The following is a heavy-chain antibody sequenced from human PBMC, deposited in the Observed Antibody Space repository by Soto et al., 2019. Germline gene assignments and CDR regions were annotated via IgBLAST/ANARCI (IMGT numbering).Heavy chain of an antibody. V-gene: IGHV4-34*12. D-gene: IGHD2-8*02. CDR2: IIHTGST. J-gene: IGHJ3*02. Sequence: KSSETLSLTCAVYGGSFSGYYWTWIRQPPGKGLEWIGEIIHTGSTNYNPSLESRLTISVDTSKKQFSLKLSSVTAADTAVYHCARELEGGVFDIWGRGTLVTVSS. CDR1: GGSFSGYY. CDR3: ARELEGGVFDI.